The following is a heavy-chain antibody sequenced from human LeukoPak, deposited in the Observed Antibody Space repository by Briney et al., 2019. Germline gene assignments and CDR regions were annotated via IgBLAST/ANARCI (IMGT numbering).Heavy chain of an antibody. Sequence: ASVKVSCKVSGYTLTELSMHWVLQAPGKGLEWMGGFDPEDGETIYAQKFQGRVTMTEDTSTDTAYMELSSLRSEDTAVYYCATGGGDEWELSYYWGQGTLVTVSS. CDR2: FDPEDGET. CDR1: GYTLTELS. J-gene: IGHJ4*02. CDR3: ATGGGDEWELSYY. V-gene: IGHV1-24*01. D-gene: IGHD1-26*01.